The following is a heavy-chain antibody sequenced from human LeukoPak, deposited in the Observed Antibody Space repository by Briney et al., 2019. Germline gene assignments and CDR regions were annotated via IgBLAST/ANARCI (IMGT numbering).Heavy chain of an antibody. CDR1: GYTFTSYY. CDR2: INPSGGST. D-gene: IGHD3-10*02. Sequence: ASVKVSCKASGYTFTSYYVHWVRQAPGQGLEWMGIINPSGGSTSYAQKFQGRVTMTRDTSTSTVYMELSSLRSEDTAVYYCAREVLGLRCWDYWGQGTLVTASS. J-gene: IGHJ4*02. V-gene: IGHV1-46*03. CDR3: AREVLGLRCWDY.